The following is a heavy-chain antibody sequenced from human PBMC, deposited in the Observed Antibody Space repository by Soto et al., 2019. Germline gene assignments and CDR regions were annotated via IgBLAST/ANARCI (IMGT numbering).Heavy chain of an antibody. CDR1: GYTFTSYG. CDR3: ARDERGCGYYYGGCFDP. CDR2: IIAYIGNT. Sequence: ASVKVSCKASGYTFTSYGISWVRQAPGQGLEWMGWIIAYIGNTNYAQKLQGRVTMTTDTSTSTAYMELRSLRSDDTAVYYCARDERGCGYYYGGCFDPWGQGTLVTVSS. J-gene: IGHJ5*02. D-gene: IGHD3-22*01. V-gene: IGHV1-18*01.